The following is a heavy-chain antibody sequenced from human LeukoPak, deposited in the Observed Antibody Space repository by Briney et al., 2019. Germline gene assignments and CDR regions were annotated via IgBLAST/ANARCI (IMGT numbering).Heavy chain of an antibody. CDR1: GFKFSSYA. D-gene: IGHD3-10*01. V-gene: IGHV3-23*01. CDR3: TTGTGEYYFDY. Sequence: GGSLRLSCAASGFKFSSYAMNWVRQAPGKGLEWVSTISGSGGSTYYADSVKGRFTISRDNSKNTLYLQMNSLKTEDTAVYYCTTGTGEYYFDYWGQGTLVTVSS. J-gene: IGHJ4*02. CDR2: ISGSGGST.